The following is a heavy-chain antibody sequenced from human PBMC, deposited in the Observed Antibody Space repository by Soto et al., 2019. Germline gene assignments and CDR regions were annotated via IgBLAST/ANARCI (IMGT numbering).Heavy chain of an antibody. CDR3: AKGPLGYCSSTSCHAFDY. CDR2: ISYDGSNK. V-gene: IGHV3-30*18. Sequence: PGGSLRLSCAPSGFTFSSYGMHWVRQAPGKGLEWVAVISYDGSNKYYADSVKGRFTISRDNSKNTLYLQMNSLRAEDTAVYYCAKGPLGYCSSTSCHAFDYWGQGTLVTVSS. CDR1: GFTFSSYG. J-gene: IGHJ4*02. D-gene: IGHD2-2*01.